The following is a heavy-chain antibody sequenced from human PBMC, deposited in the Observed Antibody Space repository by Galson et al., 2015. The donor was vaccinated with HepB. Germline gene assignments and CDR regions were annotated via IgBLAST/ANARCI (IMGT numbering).Heavy chain of an antibody. CDR2: IYSGGRT. J-gene: IGHJ3*02. Sequence: ALRLSCAASGVTGSSNYMSGVRQAPGAGLEWVSAIYSGGRTHYADSVKGRFIISRENSKNTLYLRMNSLRAEDAAVYDCARDFGANDSGDPFFAFAIRGQGTMVTVSS. D-gene: IGHD4-17*01. V-gene: IGHV3-53*01. CDR3: ARDFGANDSGDPFFAFAI. CDR1: GVTGSSNY.